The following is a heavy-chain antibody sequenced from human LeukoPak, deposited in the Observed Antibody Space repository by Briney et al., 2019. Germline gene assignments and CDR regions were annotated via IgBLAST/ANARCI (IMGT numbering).Heavy chain of an antibody. CDR3: ARHSGSGWQALGY. CDR2: TSYNGNT. CDR1: GYTFSNYG. J-gene: IGHJ4*02. V-gene: IGHV1-18*04. Sequence: ASVKVSCKASGYTFSNYGISWVRQAPGLGLEWMGWTSYNGNTNYAQKFQDGVTMTTDTPTTTAYMELRSLESDDTAVYYCARHSGSGWQALGYWGQGTLVTVSS. D-gene: IGHD6-19*01.